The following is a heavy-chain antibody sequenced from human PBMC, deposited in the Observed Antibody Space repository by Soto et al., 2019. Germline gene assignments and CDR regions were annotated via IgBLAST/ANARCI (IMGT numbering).Heavy chain of an antibody. CDR1: GFTFSTYA. CDR3: AKSVGYIVATTSGDY. Sequence: PGGSLRLSCAASGFTFSTYAMSWVRQAPGKGLEWVSGISGSGGSTYYADSVKGRFTISRDYSKNTLYLQMNSLRAEDTAVYYCAKSVGYIVATTSGDYWGQGTLVTAPQ. D-gene: IGHD5-12*01. V-gene: IGHV3-23*01. CDR2: ISGSGGST. J-gene: IGHJ4*02.